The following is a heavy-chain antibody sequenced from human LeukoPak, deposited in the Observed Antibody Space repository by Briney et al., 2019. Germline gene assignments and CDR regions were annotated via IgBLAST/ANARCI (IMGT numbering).Heavy chain of an antibody. Sequence: ASVKVSCKASGYTFTGYYMHWVRQAPGQGLEWMGWINPNSGGTNYAQKFQGRVTMTRDTSISTAYMELSRLRSDDTAVYYCARDGADIVVVPGWFDPWGQGTLVTVSS. CDR2: INPNSGGT. V-gene: IGHV1-2*02. J-gene: IGHJ5*02. D-gene: IGHD2-2*01. CDR1: GYTFTGYY. CDR3: ARDGADIVVVPGWFDP.